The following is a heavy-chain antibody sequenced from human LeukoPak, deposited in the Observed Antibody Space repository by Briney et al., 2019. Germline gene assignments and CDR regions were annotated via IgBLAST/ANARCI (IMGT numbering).Heavy chain of an antibody. J-gene: IGHJ4*02. CDR2: IYSGGST. D-gene: IGHD3-22*01. CDR1: GFTFSSYA. V-gene: IGHV3-66*04. Sequence: PGGSLRLSCAASGFTFSSYAMSWVRQAPGKGLEWVSVIYSGGSTYYADSVKGRFTISRDNSKNTLYLQMNSLRAEDTAVYYCARQYYYDSSGYSLTKYYFDYWGQGTLVTVSS. CDR3: ARQYYYDSSGYSLTKYYFDY.